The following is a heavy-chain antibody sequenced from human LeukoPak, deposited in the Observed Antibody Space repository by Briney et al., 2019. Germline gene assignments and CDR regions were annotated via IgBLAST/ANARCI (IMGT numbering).Heavy chain of an antibody. CDR2: IYYSGTT. J-gene: IGHJ4*02. CDR1: GGSISNGYYS. Sequence: PSETLSLTCTVSGGSISNGYYSWTWIRQPPGKGLEWIGNIYYSGTTYYNPSLKSQVTISVDTSKDQFSLKLSSVTAADTAVYYCARGRRDYEYYFDYWGQGTLVTVSS. CDR3: ARGRRDYEYYFDY. D-gene: IGHD4-17*01. V-gene: IGHV4-30-4*01.